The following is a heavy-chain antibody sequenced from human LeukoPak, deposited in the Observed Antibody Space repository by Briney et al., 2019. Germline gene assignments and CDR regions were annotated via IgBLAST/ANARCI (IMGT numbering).Heavy chain of an antibody. CDR3: VKGSQQLVLDYFDY. J-gene: IGHJ4*02. CDR2: ISSNGGST. D-gene: IGHD6-13*01. V-gene: IGHV3-64D*06. Sequence: GGSLRLSCSASGFTFSSYAMHWVRQAPAKGLEYVSAISSNGGSTYYADSVKGRFTISRDNSKNTLYLQMSSLRAEDTAVYYCVKGSQQLVLDYFDYRGQGTLVTVSS. CDR1: GFTFSSYA.